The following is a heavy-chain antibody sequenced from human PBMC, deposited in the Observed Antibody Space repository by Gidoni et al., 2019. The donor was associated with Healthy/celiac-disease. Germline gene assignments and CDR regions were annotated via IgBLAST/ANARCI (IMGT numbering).Heavy chain of an antibody. V-gene: IGHV4-39*07. CDR3: ARDLRITLVRGVISGGNWFDP. CDR2: IYYTGST. Sequence: GSISSSSYYWGWIRQPPRKGLEWIGSIYYTGSTYYNPSLKSRVTISVDTSKNHFSLKLTSVTAADTAVYYCARDLRITLVRGVISGGNWFDPWGQGTLVTVSS. D-gene: IGHD3-10*01. J-gene: IGHJ5*02. CDR1: GSISSSSYY.